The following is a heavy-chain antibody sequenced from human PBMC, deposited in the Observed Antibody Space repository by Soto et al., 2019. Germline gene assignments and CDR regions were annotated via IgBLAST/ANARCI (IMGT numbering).Heavy chain of an antibody. J-gene: IGHJ6*02. CDR3: ASPSRDSSYYYGMDV. V-gene: IGHV5-10-1*01. D-gene: IGHD5-18*01. CDR2: IDPSDSYT. CDR1: GYSFTSYW. Sequence: GESLKISCKGSGYSFTSYWISWVRQMPGKGLEWMGRIDPSDSYTNYSPSFQGHVTISADKSISTAYLQWSSLKASDTAMYYCASPSRDSSYYYGMDVWGQGTTVTVSS.